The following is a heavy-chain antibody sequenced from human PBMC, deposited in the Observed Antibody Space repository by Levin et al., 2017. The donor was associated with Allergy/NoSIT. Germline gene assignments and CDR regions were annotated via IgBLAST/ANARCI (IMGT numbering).Heavy chain of an antibody. Sequence: GESLKISCAASGFTFSSYWMSWVRQAPGKGLEWVANIKQDGSEIYYVDSVKGRFTISRDNAKNSLYLQMNSLRAEDTAVFYCAGLITFIDGGNFDSWGQGTLVTVSS. CDR3: AGLITFIDGGNFDS. V-gene: IGHV3-7*04. J-gene: IGHJ4*02. CDR1: GFTFSSYW. CDR2: IKQDGSEI. D-gene: IGHD3-16*01.